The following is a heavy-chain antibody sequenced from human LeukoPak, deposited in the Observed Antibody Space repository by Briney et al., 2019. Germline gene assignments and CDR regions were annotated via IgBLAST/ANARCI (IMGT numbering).Heavy chain of an antibody. CDR2: IYYSGST. CDR1: IGSISSYY. V-gene: IGHV4-59*01. CDR3: ARDEVEYCSGGSCYGWFDP. Sequence: SETLSLTCTVSIGSISSYYWSWIRQPPGKGLEWIGYIYYSGSTNYNPSLKSRVTISVDTSKNQFSLKLSSVTAADTAVYYCARDEVEYCSGGSCYGWFDPWGQGTLVTVSS. J-gene: IGHJ5*02. D-gene: IGHD2-15*01.